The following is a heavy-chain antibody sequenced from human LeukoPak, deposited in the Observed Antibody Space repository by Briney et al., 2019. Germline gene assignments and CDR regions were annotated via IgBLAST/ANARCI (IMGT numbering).Heavy chain of an antibody. D-gene: IGHD5-24*01. Sequence: GASVKVSCKASGGTFSSYAINWVRQATGQGLEWMGWINPNSGNTGYAQKFQGRVTMTTNTSISTAYMELSSLRSEDTAVYYCARGRFTYKRGGYNCSGSGMGYWGQGTLVTVSS. V-gene: IGHV1-8*02. CDR2: INPNSGNT. CDR1: GGTFSSYA. J-gene: IGHJ4*02. CDR3: ARGRFTYKRGGYNCSGSGMGY.